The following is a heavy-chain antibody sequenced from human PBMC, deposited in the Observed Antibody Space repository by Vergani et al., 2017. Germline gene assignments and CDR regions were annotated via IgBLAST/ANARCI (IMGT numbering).Heavy chain of an antibody. J-gene: IGHJ6*02. V-gene: IGHV3-48*03. CDR1: GFTFSSYE. Sequence: EVQLVESGGGLVKPGGSLRLSCAASGFTFSSYEMNWVRQAPGKGLEWVSYISSSGSTIYYADSVKGRFTISRDNAKNSLYLQMNSLRAEDTAVYYCARAHYYYGMDVWGQGTTVTVSS. CDR2: ISSSGSTI. CDR3: ARAHYYYGMDV.